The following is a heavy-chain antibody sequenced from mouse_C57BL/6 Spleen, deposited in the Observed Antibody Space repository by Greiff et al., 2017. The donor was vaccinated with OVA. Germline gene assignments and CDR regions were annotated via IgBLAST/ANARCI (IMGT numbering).Heavy chain of an antibody. CDR1: GFTFSDYG. CDR2: ISSGSSTI. CDR3: AREGLLAPDY. Sequence: EVKLVESGGGLVKPGGSLKLSCAASGFTFSDYGMHWVRQAPEKGLEWVAYISSGSSTIYYADTVKGRFTISRDNDKNTLVLQMTSLRSEDTAMYYCAREGLLAPDYWGQGTTLTVSS. V-gene: IGHV5-17*01. J-gene: IGHJ2*01. D-gene: IGHD1-1*01.